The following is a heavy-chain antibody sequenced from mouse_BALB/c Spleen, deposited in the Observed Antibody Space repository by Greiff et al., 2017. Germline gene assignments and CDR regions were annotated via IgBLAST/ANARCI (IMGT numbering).Heavy chain of an antibody. Sequence: EVKLVESGGGLVQPGGSLKLSCAASGFTFSSYGMSWVRQTPDKRLELVATINSNGGSTYYPDSVKGRFTISRDNAKNTLYLQMSSLKSEDTAMYYCASLLGAMDYWGQGTSVTVSS. CDR3: ASLLGAMDY. J-gene: IGHJ4*01. V-gene: IGHV5-6-3*01. CDR2: INSNGGST. CDR1: GFTFSSYG.